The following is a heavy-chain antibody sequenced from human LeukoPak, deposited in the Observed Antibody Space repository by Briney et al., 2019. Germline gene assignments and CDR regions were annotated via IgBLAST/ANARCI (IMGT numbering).Heavy chain of an antibody. J-gene: IGHJ4*02. CDR2: ISAYNGNT. CDR1: GYTFTSYG. CDR3: ARGLHDYTQQNIDY. V-gene: IGHV1-18*01. D-gene: IGHD4-11*01. Sequence: ASVKVSCKASGYTFTSYGISWVRQAPGQGLEWMGWISAYNGNTNYAQKFQGRVTMTRDTSTSTVYMELSSLRSEDTAVYYCARGLHDYTQQNIDYWGQGTLVTVSS.